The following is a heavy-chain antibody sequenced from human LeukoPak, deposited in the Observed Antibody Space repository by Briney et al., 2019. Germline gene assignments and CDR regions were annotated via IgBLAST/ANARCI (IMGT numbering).Heavy chain of an antibody. J-gene: IGHJ4*02. D-gene: IGHD4-17*01. CDR2: IWYDGSNT. CDR1: GFTFSNYA. V-gene: IGHV3-33*01. CDR3: AREMTTVTTAHFDY. Sequence: QPGGSLRLSCAASGFTFSNYAMPWVRQAPGKGLEWVAIIWYDGSNTYYADSVEGRFTISRDNSKNTLYLQMNSLRAEDTAVYYCAREMTTVTTAHFDYWGQGTLVTVSS.